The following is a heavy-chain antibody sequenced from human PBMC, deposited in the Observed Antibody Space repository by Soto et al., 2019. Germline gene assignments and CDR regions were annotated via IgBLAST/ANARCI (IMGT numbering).Heavy chain of an antibody. CDR2: IIPIIGTA. J-gene: IGHJ4*02. CDR3: ARGGVDVVATSAFDY. CDR1: GGTFNNYA. Sequence: QVQLVQSGAEVKKPGSSVMVSCKASGGTFNNYAISWVRQAPGQGLEWMGGIIPIIGTADYAHKFQGRLAISADESTGTTFMDLSSLRSEDTALYYCARGGVDVVATSAFDYWGQGTLVTVSS. D-gene: IGHD5-12*01. V-gene: IGHV1-69*01.